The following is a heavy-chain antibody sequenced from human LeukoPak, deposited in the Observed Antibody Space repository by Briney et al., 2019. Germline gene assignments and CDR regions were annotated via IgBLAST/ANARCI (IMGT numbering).Heavy chain of an antibody. Sequence: GGSLRLSCAASGFTFSSYGMHWVRQAPGKGLEWVAVISYDGSNKYYADSVKGRFTISRDNSKNTLYLQMNSLKTEDTALYYCATEYYGSYNYWGQGTLVTVSS. J-gene: IGHJ4*02. CDR1: GFTFSSYG. CDR2: ISYDGSNK. V-gene: IGHV3-30*03. D-gene: IGHD1-26*01. CDR3: ATEYYGSYNY.